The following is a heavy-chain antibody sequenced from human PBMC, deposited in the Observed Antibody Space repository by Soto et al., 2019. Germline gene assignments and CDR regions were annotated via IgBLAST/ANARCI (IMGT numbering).Heavy chain of an antibody. V-gene: IGHV3-23*01. Sequence: VGSLRLSCAASGFTFSSYAMSWVRQAPGKGLEWVSAISGSGGSTYYADSVKGRFTISRDNSKNTLYLQMNSLRAEDTAVYYCAKDQGGITMIVVVLSPFFDYWGQGTLVTVSS. CDR3: AKDQGGITMIVVVLSPFFDY. CDR2: ISGSGGST. CDR1: GFTFSSYA. D-gene: IGHD3-22*01. J-gene: IGHJ4*02.